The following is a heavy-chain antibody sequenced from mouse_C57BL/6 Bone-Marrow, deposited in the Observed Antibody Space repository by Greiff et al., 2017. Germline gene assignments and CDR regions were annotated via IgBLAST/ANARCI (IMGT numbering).Heavy chain of an antibody. CDR3: ITTVVATDY. Sequence: DVMLVESGGDLVKPGGSLKLSCAASGFTFSSYGMSWVRQTPDKRLEWVATISSGGSYTYYPDSVKGRFTISRDNAKNTLYLQMSSLKSEDTAMYYCITTVVATDYWGQGTTLTVSS. D-gene: IGHD1-1*01. CDR2: ISSGGSYT. V-gene: IGHV5-6*02. CDR1: GFTFSSYG. J-gene: IGHJ2*01.